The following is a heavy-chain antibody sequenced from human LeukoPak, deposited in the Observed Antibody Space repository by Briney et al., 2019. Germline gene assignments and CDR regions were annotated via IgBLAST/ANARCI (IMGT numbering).Heavy chain of an antibody. CDR3: AKGNYFDY. CDR1: GFTFDDYA. J-gene: IGHJ4*02. Sequence: PGGSLRLSCAASGFTFDDYAMHWVRHAPGKGLEWVSGISWDSAGIGYADSVEGRFTISRDNAKNSLYLQMNSLRAEDTALYYCAKGNYFDYWGQGTLVTVSS. CDR2: ISWDSAGI. V-gene: IGHV3-9*01.